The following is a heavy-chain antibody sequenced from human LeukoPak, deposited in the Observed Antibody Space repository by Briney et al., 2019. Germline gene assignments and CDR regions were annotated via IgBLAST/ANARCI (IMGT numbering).Heavy chain of an antibody. Sequence: HPGGSLRLSCAASGFTVSSNYMSWVRQAPGKGLEWVSAISGSGGSTYYADSVKGRFTISRDNSKNTLYLQMNSLRAEDTAVYYCAKDPITMIVVVKSLYFDYWGQGTLVTVSS. V-gene: IGHV3-23*01. CDR2: ISGSGGST. CDR1: GFTVSSNY. J-gene: IGHJ4*02. D-gene: IGHD3-22*01. CDR3: AKDPITMIVVVKSLYFDY.